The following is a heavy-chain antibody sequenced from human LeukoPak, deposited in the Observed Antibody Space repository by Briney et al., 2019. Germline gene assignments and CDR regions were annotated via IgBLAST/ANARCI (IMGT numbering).Heavy chain of an antibody. Sequence: ASVKVSCKASGYAFNGYYIHWVRQVPGQRLEWMGWINPNSGGTNYTQKFQGRVTMTRDTSISTAYMELSRLRSDDTAVYYCARDPPAPYWGQGTLVTVSS. CDR3: ARDPPAPY. CDR1: GYAFNGYY. CDR2: INPNSGGT. V-gene: IGHV1-2*02. J-gene: IGHJ4*02.